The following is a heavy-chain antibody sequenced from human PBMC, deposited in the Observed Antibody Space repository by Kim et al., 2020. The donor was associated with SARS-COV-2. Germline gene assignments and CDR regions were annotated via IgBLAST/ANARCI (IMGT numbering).Heavy chain of an antibody. D-gene: IGHD6-19*01. J-gene: IGHJ4*02. V-gene: IGHV3-23*01. CDR3: AKYPGFGQQWLVAALPFDY. Sequence: GGSLRLSCAASGFTFSSYAMSWVRQAPGKGLEWVSAISGSGGSTYYADSVKGRFTISRDNSKNTLYLQMNSLRAEDTAVYYCAKYPGFGQQWLVAALPFDYWGQGTLVTVSS. CDR1: GFTFSSYA. CDR2: ISGSGGST.